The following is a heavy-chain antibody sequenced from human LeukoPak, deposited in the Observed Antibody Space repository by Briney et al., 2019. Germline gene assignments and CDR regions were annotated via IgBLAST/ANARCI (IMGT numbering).Heavy chain of an antibody. CDR2: IYTSGST. Sequence: SETLSLTRTVSGGSISSGSYYWSWIRQPAGKGLEWIGRIYTSGSTNYNPSLKSRVTISADTSKNQFSLKLSSVTAADTAVYYCARDGGQWLGNFDCWGQGTLVTVSS. J-gene: IGHJ4*02. V-gene: IGHV4-61*02. CDR1: GGSISSGSYY. D-gene: IGHD6-19*01. CDR3: ARDGGQWLGNFDC.